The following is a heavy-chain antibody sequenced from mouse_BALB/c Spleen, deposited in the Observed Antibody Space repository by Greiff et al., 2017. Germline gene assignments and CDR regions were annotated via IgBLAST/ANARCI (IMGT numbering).Heavy chain of an antibody. Sequence: EVQLVESGGGLVQPGGSMKLSCVASGFTFSNYWMNWVRQSPEKGLEWVAEIRLKSNNYATHYAESVKGRFTISRDDSKSSVYLQMNNLRAEDTGIYYCTRRGDDGYSQFAYWGQGTLVTVSA. CDR3: TRRGDDGYSQFAY. V-gene: IGHV6-6*02. CDR1: GFTFSNYW. J-gene: IGHJ3*01. CDR2: IRLKSNNYAT. D-gene: IGHD2-3*01.